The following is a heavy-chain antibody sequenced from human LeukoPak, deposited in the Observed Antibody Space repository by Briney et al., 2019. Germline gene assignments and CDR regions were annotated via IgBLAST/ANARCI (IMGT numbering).Heavy chain of an antibody. Sequence: GGSLRLSCAASGFTVSSNHMSWVRQAPGKGLEWVSVIYSGDSIDYADSVKGRFTISRDNLKNTLYLQMNSLTAEDTAVYYCARGSAGYNWGQGTLVTFSS. CDR2: IYSGDSI. V-gene: IGHV3-53*01. CDR3: ARGSAGYN. CDR1: GFTVSSNH. J-gene: IGHJ4*02. D-gene: IGHD1-1*01.